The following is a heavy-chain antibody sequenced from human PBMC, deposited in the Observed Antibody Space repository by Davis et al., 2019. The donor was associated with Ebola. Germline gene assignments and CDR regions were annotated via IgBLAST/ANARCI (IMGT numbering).Heavy chain of an antibody. J-gene: IGHJ5*02. CDR3: VNWNYWRPNSDANWFDP. V-gene: IGHV3-30*03. Sequence: PGGSLRLSCAASGFTFSSYGMHWVRQAPGKGLEWVAVISYDGSNKYYADSVKGRFTISRDNSKNTLYLQMNSLRAEDTAVYYCVNWNYWRPNSDANWFDPWGQGTLVTVSS. CDR1: GFTFSSYG. D-gene: IGHD1-7*01. CDR2: ISYDGSNK.